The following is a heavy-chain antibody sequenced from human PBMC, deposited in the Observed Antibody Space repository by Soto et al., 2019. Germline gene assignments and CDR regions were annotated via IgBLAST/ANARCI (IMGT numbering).Heavy chain of an antibody. CDR2: IWYDGSNK. V-gene: IGHV3-33*01. CDR3: ARSFREYEDGSGSYFGY. D-gene: IGHD3-10*01. CDR1: GFTFSSYG. J-gene: IGHJ4*02. Sequence: ESGGGVVQPGRSLRLSCAASGFTFSSYGMHWVRQAPGKGREWVAVIWYDGSNKYYADSVKGRFTISRDNSKNTLYLQMNSLRAEDTAVYYCARSFREYEDGSGSYFGYWGQGTLVTVSS.